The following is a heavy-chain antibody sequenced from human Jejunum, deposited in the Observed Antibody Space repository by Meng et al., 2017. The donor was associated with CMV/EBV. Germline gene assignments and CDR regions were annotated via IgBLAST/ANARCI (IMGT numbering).Heavy chain of an antibody. Sequence: SGGTVDIHKINWVRQPPGQGLEWMGGLIHILGMATYSQKFQGRVTITADKTTSTAYLELSSLRSEDRAVYYCARLAECSGGNCYFDYWGQGTLVTVSS. CDR1: GGTVDIHK. D-gene: IGHD2-15*01. J-gene: IGHJ4*02. CDR2: LIHILGMA. CDR3: ARLAECSGGNCYFDY. V-gene: IGHV1-69*02.